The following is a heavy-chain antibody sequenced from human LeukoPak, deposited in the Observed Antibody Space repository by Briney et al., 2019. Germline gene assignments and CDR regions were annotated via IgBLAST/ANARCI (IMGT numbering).Heavy chain of an antibody. CDR3: ATSKWFGIETEY. J-gene: IGHJ4*02. CDR1: GGSFSGYF. Sequence: SETLSLTCAVYGGSFSGYFWTWFRQPPGKGLEWIGEINPSGTTKYHPSLKSRVTISGDTSKNPISLELSAVTAADTAVYYCATSKWFGIETEYWGQGTLITVSS. V-gene: IGHV4-34*01. D-gene: IGHD3-10*01. CDR2: INPSGTT.